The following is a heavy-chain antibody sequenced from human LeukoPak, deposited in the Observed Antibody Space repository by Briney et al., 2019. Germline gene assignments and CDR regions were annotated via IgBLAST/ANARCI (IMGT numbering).Heavy chain of an antibody. Sequence: GGSLRLSCAASGFTFSSYGMHWVRQAPGKGLEWVAFIRYDGSNKYYADSVKGRFTISRDNSKNTLYLQMNSLRAEDTAVYYCARHEKAPYIVVVIPPDAFDIWGQGTMVTVSS. CDR3: ARHEKAPYIVVVIPPDAFDI. D-gene: IGHD3-22*01. CDR2: IRYDGSNK. V-gene: IGHV3-30*02. CDR1: GFTFSSYG. J-gene: IGHJ3*02.